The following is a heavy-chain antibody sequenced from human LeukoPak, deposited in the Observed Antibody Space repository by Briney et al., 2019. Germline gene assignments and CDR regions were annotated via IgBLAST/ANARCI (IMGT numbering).Heavy chain of an antibody. CDR3: ARDANGITMVRGVPGAPKEYYYYYYMDV. D-gene: IGHD3-10*01. CDR2: IYYSGST. Sequence: PSETLSLTCTVSAGSISSSIYYWSWIRQPPGKGLEWIGYIYYSGSTNYNPSLKSRVTISVDTSKNQFSLKLSSVTAADTAVYYCARDANGITMVRGVPGAPKEYYYYYYMDVWGKGTTVTVSS. CDR1: AGSISSSIYY. V-gene: IGHV4-61*01. J-gene: IGHJ6*03.